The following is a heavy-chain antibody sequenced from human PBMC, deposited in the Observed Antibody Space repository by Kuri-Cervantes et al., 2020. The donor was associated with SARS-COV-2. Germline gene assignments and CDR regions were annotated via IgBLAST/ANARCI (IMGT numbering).Heavy chain of an antibody. V-gene: IGHV1-2*04. CDR1: GYTFTGYY. CDR3: ARGLDTAMAYYFGY. J-gene: IGHJ4*02. D-gene: IGHD5-18*01. Sequence: ASVKVSCKASGYTFTGYYMHWVRQAPGQGLEWMGWINPNSGGTNYAQKFQGWVTTTRDTSISTAYMELSRLRSDDTAAYYCARGLDTAMAYYFGYWGQGTLVTVSS. CDR2: INPNSGGT.